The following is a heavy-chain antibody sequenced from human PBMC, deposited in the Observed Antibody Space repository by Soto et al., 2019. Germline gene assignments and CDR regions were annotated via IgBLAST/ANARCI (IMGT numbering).Heavy chain of an antibody. D-gene: IGHD3-3*01. CDR1: GGSISSSYW. Sequence: SETLSLTCAVSGGSISSSYWWNWVRQTPRGGLEWIGKIYHGGTTNYNPSLKNRVTISVDKSKNQFSLKLTSVTAADTAVYYCVSSLNYDFCRDGGRHVYFDYRGRGILVTVSS. V-gene: IGHV4-4*02. CDR3: VSSLNYDFCRDGGRHVYFDY. CDR2: IYHGGTT. J-gene: IGHJ4*02.